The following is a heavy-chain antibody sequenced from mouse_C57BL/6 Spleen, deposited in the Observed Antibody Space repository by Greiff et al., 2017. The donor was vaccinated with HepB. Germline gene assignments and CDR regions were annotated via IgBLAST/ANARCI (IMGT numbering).Heavy chain of an antibody. D-gene: IGHD2-2*01. J-gene: IGHJ2*01. CDR1: GYTFTSYW. CDR2: IDPSDSYT. V-gene: IGHV1-50*01. CDR3: AREYGYDDY. Sequence: QVQLQQPGAELVKPGASVKLSCKASGYTFTSYWMQWVKQRPGQGLEWIGEIDPSDSYTNYNQKFKGKATLTVDTSSSTAYMQLSSLTSEDSAVYYCAREYGYDDYWGQGTTLTVSS.